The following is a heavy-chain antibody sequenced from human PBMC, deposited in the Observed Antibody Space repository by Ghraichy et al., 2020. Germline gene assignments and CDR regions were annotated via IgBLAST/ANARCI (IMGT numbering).Heavy chain of an antibody. Sequence: SETLSLTCTVSGTSIRSYFWSWIRQAPGKGLEWIGDILYSGGPTYNPSLKSRVTISIDASNNQFSLNLSSVTASDMAVYYCARMGAYKAPFWYWSQGTLVAVSS. D-gene: IGHD3-16*01. CDR3: ARMGAYKAPFWY. CDR1: GTSIRSYF. V-gene: IGHV4-59*01. J-gene: IGHJ4*02. CDR2: ILYSGGP.